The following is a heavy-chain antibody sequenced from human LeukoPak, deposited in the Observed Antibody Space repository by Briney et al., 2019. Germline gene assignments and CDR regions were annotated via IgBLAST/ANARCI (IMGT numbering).Heavy chain of an antibody. CDR3: ARGTFWFDP. CDR1: GGSISGDY. J-gene: IGHJ5*02. D-gene: IGHD2/OR15-2a*01. Sequence: SETLSLTCSVSGGSISGDYWSWIRQPPGKGLEWIGYIYYTGSTKYNPSLKSRVTISVDTSKNQFSLILTSVTAADTAVYYCARGTFWFDPWGQGTLVTVSS. CDR2: IYYTGST. V-gene: IGHV4-59*01.